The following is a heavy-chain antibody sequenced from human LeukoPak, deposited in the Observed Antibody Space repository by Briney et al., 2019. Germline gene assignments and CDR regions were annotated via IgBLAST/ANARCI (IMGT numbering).Heavy chain of an antibody. CDR1: GFIFSNYW. CDR3: ARLDASRREGYNSNYFDY. V-gene: IGHV3-7*01. D-gene: IGHD5-24*01. CDR2: IKEDGSDK. J-gene: IGHJ4*02. Sequence: GGSLRLSCEASGFIFSNYWMAWVRQAPGKGLEWVANIKEDGSDKNYVESMKGRYTISRDNAKNSLYVEMNSLRVEDTAVYYCARLDASRREGYNSNYFDYWGQGTLVTVSS.